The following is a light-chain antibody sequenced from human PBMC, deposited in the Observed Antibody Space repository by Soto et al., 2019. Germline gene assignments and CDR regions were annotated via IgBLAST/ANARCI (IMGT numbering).Light chain of an antibody. CDR1: PSVSGSN. CDR3: QQYNSWPRT. V-gene: IGKV3-20*01. Sequence: EIVLTQSPGTLSLSPGERATLSCRASPSVSGSNLAWYQQKPGQAPRLVIYGASSRATGIPDRFSGSGSGTDFTLTITSLQSEDFAVYYCQQYNSWPRTFGQGTKVDI. J-gene: IGKJ1*01. CDR2: GAS.